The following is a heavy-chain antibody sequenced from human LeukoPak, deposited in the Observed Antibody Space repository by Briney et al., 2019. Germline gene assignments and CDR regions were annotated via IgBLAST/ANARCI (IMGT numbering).Heavy chain of an antibody. D-gene: IGHD3-22*01. V-gene: IGHV3-7*01. CDR1: GFTFSSYW. CDR2: IKPDGSEK. CDR3: ARYYYDSSGYYYISGP. Sequence: PGGSLRLSCAASGFTFSSYWMSWVRQAPGKGLEWVANIKPDGSEKYYVDSVKGRFTISRDNAKNSLFLQMNSLRAKDTAVYYCARYYYDSSGYYYISGPWGQGTLVTVSP. J-gene: IGHJ5*02.